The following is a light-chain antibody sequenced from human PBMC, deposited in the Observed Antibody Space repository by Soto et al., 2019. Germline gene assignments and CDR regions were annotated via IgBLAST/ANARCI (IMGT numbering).Light chain of an antibody. J-gene: IGLJ1*01. V-gene: IGLV2-14*01. CDR1: SSDVGGYNY. CDR2: DVS. Sequence: QSALTQPASVSGSPGQSITISCTRTSSDVGGYNYVSWYQQHPGKAPKLMIFDVSDRPSGVSNRFSGSKSGNTASLTISGLQADDEADYYCSSHTTSSTRVFGTGTKVTVL. CDR3: SSHTTSSTRV.